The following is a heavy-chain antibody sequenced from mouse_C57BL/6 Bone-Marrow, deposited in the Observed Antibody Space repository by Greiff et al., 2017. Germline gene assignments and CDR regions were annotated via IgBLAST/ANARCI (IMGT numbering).Heavy chain of an antibody. CDR1: GYTFTDYE. J-gene: IGHJ3*01. D-gene: IGHD3-3*01. CDR3: TREGTAPSCFGY. Sequence: QVQLQQSGAELVRPGASVTLSCKASGYTFTDYEMHWVKQTPVHGLEWIGAIDPETGGTAYNQKFKGKAILTADKSSSTAYMELRSLTSEDSAVHYCTREGTAPSCFGYWGQGTLVTVSA. CDR2: IDPETGGT. V-gene: IGHV1-15*01.